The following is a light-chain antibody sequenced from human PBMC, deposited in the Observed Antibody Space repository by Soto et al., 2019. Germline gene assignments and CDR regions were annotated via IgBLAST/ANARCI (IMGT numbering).Light chain of an antibody. CDR2: GAS. Sequence: EIVLTQSPGTLCLSPGERATLSCRASQSVSSSYLAWYQQKPGQAPRLLSDGASSRATGIPDRFSGSGSGTDFTLTSSRLEPEDFAVYYCQQYGRSPSTFGGGTKVDIK. J-gene: IGKJ4*01. CDR3: QQYGRSPST. V-gene: IGKV3-20*01. CDR1: QSVSSSY.